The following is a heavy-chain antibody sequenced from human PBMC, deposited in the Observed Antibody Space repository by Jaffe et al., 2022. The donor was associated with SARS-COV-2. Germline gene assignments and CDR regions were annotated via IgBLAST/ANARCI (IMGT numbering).Heavy chain of an antibody. D-gene: IGHD2-21*01. CDR3: AKDRGVSLAYWGLLLDY. V-gene: IGHV3-23*01. CDR1: GFTFTSYA. CDR2: ISGSGGNT. Sequence: EVQLLESGGGLVQPGGSLRLSCAASGFTFTSYAMSWVRQAPGKGLEWVSAISGSGGNTYYADSVKGRFTISRDNSKNTLYLQMNSLRAEDTAVYYCAKDRGVSLAYWGLLLDYWGQGTLVTVSS. J-gene: IGHJ4*02.